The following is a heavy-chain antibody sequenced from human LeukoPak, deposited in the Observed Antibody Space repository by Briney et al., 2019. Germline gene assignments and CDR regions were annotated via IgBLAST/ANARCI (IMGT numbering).Heavy chain of an antibody. Sequence: SETLSLTCAVYDGSFSGYYWSWIRQPPGKGLEWIGEISHMGSTNYNPSLKSRVTISVDTSKNQFSLKLSSVTAADTAVYYCARVNGQEYYYDSSGYYEYYFDYWGQGTLVTVSS. CDR1: DGSFSGYY. CDR3: ARVNGQEYYYDSSGYYEYYFDY. D-gene: IGHD3-22*01. J-gene: IGHJ4*02. V-gene: IGHV4-34*01. CDR2: ISHMGST.